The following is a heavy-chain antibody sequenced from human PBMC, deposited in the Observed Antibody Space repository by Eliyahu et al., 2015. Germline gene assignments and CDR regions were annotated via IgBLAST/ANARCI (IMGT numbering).Heavy chain of an antibody. J-gene: IGHJ3*02. CDR1: GGSXRRDXFY. CDR2: IYYSGTP. D-gene: IGHD2-15*01. Sequence: QVQLQESGPGLVKPSQTLSXTCPXSGGSXRRDXFYWXWIRQPPGKGLEWIGYIYYSGTPYYSPSLKSRVTISGDTSKNQFSLKLSSVTAADTAVYYCARRYCSGGSCYDAFDIWGQGTMVTVSS. CDR3: ARRYCSGGSCYDAFDI. V-gene: IGHV4-30-4*01.